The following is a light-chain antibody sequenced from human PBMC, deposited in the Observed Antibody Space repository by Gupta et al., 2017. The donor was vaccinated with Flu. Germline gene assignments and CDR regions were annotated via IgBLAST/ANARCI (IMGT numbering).Light chain of an antibody. Sequence: DIQMTQSPSSLSASVGDRVRITCRASQNIKNFLKWLQQKPGKAPKVLIYSASNLQSGVPSRFSGSGSGTDFTLTISKLQPEDFATYYCRPSDNTALTFGGGTTVEI. CDR3: RPSDNTALT. CDR1: QNIKNF. J-gene: IGKJ4*02. V-gene: IGKV1-39*01. CDR2: SAS.